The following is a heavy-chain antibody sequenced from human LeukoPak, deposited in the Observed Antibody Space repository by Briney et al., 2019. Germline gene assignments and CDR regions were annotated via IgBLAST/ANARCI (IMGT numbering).Heavy chain of an antibody. V-gene: IGHV3-23*01. J-gene: IGHJ3*02. CDR1: GFTVSSNY. CDR2: ISGSGGST. CDR3: ATTIFRDAFDI. D-gene: IGHD3-10*02. Sequence: GGSLRLSCAASGFTVSSNYMSWVRQAPGKGLEWVSAISGSGGSTYYADSVKGRFTISRDNSKNTLYLQMNSLRAEDTAVYYCATTIFRDAFDIWGQGTMVTVSS.